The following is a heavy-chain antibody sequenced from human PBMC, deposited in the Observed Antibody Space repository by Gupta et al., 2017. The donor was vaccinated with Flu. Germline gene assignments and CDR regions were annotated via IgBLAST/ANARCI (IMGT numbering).Heavy chain of an antibody. D-gene: IGHD6-19*01. V-gene: IGHV3-72*01. Sequence: QATGKGLEWVGRTGNKANNYTTEYAASVKGRFTLSRDDSKNSLSLQMNSLKTEDTAVYFCGRASSSWRAPNYWGQGTLVTVAS. CDR2: TGNKANNYTT. CDR3: GRASSSWRAPNY. J-gene: IGHJ4*02.